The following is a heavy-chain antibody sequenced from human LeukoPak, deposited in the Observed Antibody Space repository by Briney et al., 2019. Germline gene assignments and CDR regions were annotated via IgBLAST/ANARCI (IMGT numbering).Heavy chain of an antibody. Sequence: GGSLRLSCAASGFTFSSYAMIWVRQAPGKGLEWVSAISGSGGSTYYADSVKGRFTISRDNSKNTLYLQMNSLRAEDTAVYYCAKDLQLGREWALPSFDYWGQGTLVTVSS. CDR3: AKDLQLGREWALPSFDY. J-gene: IGHJ4*02. D-gene: IGHD1-26*01. CDR2: ISGSGGST. V-gene: IGHV3-23*01. CDR1: GFTFSSYA.